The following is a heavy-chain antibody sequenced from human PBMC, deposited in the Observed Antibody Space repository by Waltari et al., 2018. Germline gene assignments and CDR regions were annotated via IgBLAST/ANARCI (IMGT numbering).Heavy chain of an antibody. Sequence: QVQLVESGGGVVQPGRYLRPSCAASGFAFSSCAMHWVRQAPGKGLEWVAVIWSDGSYEYYADSVKGRFTVSRDNSKTALFVQMNSLRAEDTAVYYCARALGSGSFLIDFWGQGTLVTVSS. CDR3: ARALGSGSFLIDF. CDR1: GFAFSSCA. J-gene: IGHJ4*02. V-gene: IGHV3-33*01. CDR2: IWSDGSYE. D-gene: IGHD3-10*01.